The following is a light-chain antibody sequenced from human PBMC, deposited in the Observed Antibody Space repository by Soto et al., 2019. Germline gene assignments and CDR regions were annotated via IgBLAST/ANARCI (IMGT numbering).Light chain of an antibody. CDR3: SSYSSGSTLGV. Sequence: QSALTQPASVSGSPGQSITISCSGTISDVGGYKYVSWYQQDPGKAPKLIIYEVSNRPSGVSKRFSGSKSGNTASLTISGLQAADEADYYCSSYSSGSTLGVFGGGTKLTVL. CDR2: EVS. CDR1: ISDVGGYKY. V-gene: IGLV2-14*01. J-gene: IGLJ2*01.